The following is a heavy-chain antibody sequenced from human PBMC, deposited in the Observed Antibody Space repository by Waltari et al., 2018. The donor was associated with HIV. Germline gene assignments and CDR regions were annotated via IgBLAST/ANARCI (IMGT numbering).Heavy chain of an antibody. V-gene: IGHV3-33*01. CDR1: GFTFKNFA. CDR3: ARDYNYAPDY. J-gene: IGHJ4*02. D-gene: IGHD5-18*01. CDR2: IYYDGSKK. Sequence: QVQLVESGGGVVHPGRSLRLPCAASGFTFKNFAMNWVRQAPGKGLEWVGNIYYDGSKKFYGDSVRGRFTISRDNSKQILYLQMNSLRVEDTALYYCARDYNYAPDYWGQGTLVVVSS.